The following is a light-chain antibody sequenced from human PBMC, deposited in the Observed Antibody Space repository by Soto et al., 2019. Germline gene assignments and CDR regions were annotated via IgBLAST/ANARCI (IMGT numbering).Light chain of an antibody. V-gene: IGKV3-15*01. Sequence: EIVMTQSPGTLSVSPGERATLFCRASQTVSNKLAWYQEKPGQAPRLIIYGASTRATGIPARFSGSGSGTDFTLTISRLQSEDFAIYYCQQYNKWPPFGGGTKVEIK. J-gene: IGKJ4*02. CDR3: QQYNKWPP. CDR2: GAS. CDR1: QTVSNK.